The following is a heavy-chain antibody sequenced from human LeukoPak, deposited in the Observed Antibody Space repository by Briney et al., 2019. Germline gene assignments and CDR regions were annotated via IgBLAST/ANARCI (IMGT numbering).Heavy chain of an antibody. CDR1: GGSISSYY. CDR3: ARHATYGSGSSHCDY. V-gene: IGHV4-59*08. CDR2: IYYSGST. D-gene: IGHD3-10*01. J-gene: IGHJ4*02. Sequence: PSETLSLTCTGSGGSISSYYWSWIRQPPGKGLEWIGYIYYSGSTNYNPSLKSRVTISVDTSKNQFSLKLSSVTAADTAVYYCARHATYGSGSSHCDYWGQGTLVTVSS.